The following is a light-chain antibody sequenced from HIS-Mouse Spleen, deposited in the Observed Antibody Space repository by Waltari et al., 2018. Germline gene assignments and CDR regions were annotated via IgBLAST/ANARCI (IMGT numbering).Light chain of an antibody. J-gene: IGLJ1*01. V-gene: IGLV2-11*01. Sequence: QSALTQPRSVSGSPGQSVTISCTGTSSDVGGYHYVSWYQQHPGKAPKLMMYDVSKRPSGVPDRFSGSKSGNTASLTISGLQAEDEADYYCCSYAGSYTGVFGTGTKVTVL. CDR2: DVS. CDR1: SSDVGGYHY. CDR3: CSYAGSYTGV.